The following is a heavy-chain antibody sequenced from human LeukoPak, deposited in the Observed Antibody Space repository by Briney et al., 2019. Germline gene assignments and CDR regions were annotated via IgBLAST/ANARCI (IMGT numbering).Heavy chain of an antibody. D-gene: IGHD1-26*01. Sequence: GRSLRLSCAASGFTFDEYAMHWVRQAPGKGLEWVSGISWNSGSIGYADSVKGRFTISRDNAKNTLYLQMNSLRAEDMALYYCAKGGSGNYTHNYFDYWGPRTLVTVSS. CDR1: GFTFDEYA. J-gene: IGHJ4*02. CDR2: ISWNSGSI. V-gene: IGHV3-9*03. CDR3: AKGGSGNYTHNYFDY.